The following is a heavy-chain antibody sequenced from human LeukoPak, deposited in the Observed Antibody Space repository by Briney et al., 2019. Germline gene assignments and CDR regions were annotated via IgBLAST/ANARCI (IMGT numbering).Heavy chain of an antibody. D-gene: IGHD3-22*01. J-gene: IGHJ3*02. Sequence: SVKVSCKASGGTFSSYAISWVRQAPGQGREWMGGIIPIFGTANYAQKFQGRVTITADESTSTAYMELSSLRSEDTAVYYCARAQGENLITMIVPSAFDIWGQGTMVTVSS. V-gene: IGHV1-69*01. CDR1: GGTFSSYA. CDR3: ARAQGENLITMIVPSAFDI. CDR2: IIPIFGTA.